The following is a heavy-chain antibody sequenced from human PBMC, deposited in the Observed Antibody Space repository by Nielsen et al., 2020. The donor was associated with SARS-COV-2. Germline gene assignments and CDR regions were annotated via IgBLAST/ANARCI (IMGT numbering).Heavy chain of an antibody. CDR3: ARVNTGRITMIVVVEYFDY. V-gene: IGHV3-11*01. D-gene: IGHD3-22*01. Sequence: GESLKISCAASGFTFSDYYMSWIRQAPGKGLEWVSYLSSSGSTIYYADSVKGRFTISRDNAKNSLYLQMNSLRAEDTAVYYCARVNTGRITMIVVVEYFDYWGQGTLVTVSS. J-gene: IGHJ4*02. CDR2: LSSSGSTI. CDR1: GFTFSDYY.